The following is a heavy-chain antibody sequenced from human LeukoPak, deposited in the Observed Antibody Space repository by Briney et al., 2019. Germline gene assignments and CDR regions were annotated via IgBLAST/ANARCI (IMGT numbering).Heavy chain of an antibody. CDR2: ISGSSGII. Sequence: GGSLRLSCAASGFTFNTYTMNWVRQAPGKGLEWVSYISGSSGIIDYADSVRGRFTISRDNAKNSLYLQMNSLRAEDTAVYYCARDQYSSSSPAYYYYGMDVWGQGTTVTVSS. D-gene: IGHD6-6*01. V-gene: IGHV3-48*01. J-gene: IGHJ6*02. CDR3: ARDQYSSSSPAYYYYGMDV. CDR1: GFTFNTYT.